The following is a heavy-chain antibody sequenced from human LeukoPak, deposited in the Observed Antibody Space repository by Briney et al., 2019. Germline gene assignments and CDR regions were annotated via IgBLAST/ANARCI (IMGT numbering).Heavy chain of an antibody. CDR1: GFTVSSNY. D-gene: IGHD5-12*01. CDR2: IYSGGST. Sequence: GGSLRLSCAASGFTVSSNYMSWVRQAPGKGLEWVSVIYSGGSTYYADSVKGRFTISRDNSKNTLYLQMNSLRAEDTAVYYCAKDLGGYPRYYYYYGMDVWGQGTTVTVSS. V-gene: IGHV3-66*01. CDR3: AKDLGGYPRYYYYYGMDV. J-gene: IGHJ6*02.